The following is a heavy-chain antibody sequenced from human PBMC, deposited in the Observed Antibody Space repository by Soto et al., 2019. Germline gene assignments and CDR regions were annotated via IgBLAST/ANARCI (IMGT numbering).Heavy chain of an antibody. Sequence: EVQLVESGGGLVKPGGSLRLSCAASGFTFTNAWMNWVRQAPGKGLEWVGRIKSKTDGGTTDYAAPVKGRFTISRDDSKNTLYLQMNSLKTEDTAVYYCTTDRGYSYGYGDAFDIWGQGTMVTVSS. CDR1: GFTFTNAW. J-gene: IGHJ3*02. CDR2: IKSKTDGGTT. CDR3: TTDRGYSYGYGDAFDI. D-gene: IGHD5-18*01. V-gene: IGHV3-15*07.